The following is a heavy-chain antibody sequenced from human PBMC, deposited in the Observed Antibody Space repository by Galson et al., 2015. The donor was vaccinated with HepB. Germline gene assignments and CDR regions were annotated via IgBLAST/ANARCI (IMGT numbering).Heavy chain of an antibody. CDR2: ISYDGSNK. CDR3: ARLVVVITLDL. CDR1: GFTFSNYD. J-gene: IGHJ4*02. V-gene: IGHV3-30-3*01. D-gene: IGHD3-22*01. Sequence: SLRLSCAASGFTFSNYDMHWVCQAPGKGLEWVASISYDGSNKYYADSVKGRFTISRDNSKNTLYLQMNSLRAEDTAVYYCARLVVVITLDLWGQGTLVTVSS.